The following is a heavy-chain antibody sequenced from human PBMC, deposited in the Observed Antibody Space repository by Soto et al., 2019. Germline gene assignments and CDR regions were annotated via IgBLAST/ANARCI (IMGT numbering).Heavy chain of an antibody. CDR1: GGSISSDC. CDR3: ARVFGGSLNYYFDY. V-gene: IGHV4-59*01. Sequence: PSETLCLTWTVYGGSISSDCWSWIRQPPGKGLEWIGYIYYSGSTNYNPSLKSRVTISVDTSKNQFSLKLSSVTAADTAVYYCARVFGGSLNYYFDYWGQGTLVTVSS. J-gene: IGHJ4*02. D-gene: IGHD2-15*01. CDR2: IYYSGST.